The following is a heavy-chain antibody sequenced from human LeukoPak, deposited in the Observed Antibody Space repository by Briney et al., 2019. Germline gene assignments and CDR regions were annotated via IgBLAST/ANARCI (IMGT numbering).Heavy chain of an antibody. CDR2: INSDGSST. Sequence: GGSLRLSCAASGFTFSSYWMHWVRQAPGKGLVWVSRINSDGSSTSYADSVKGRFTISRDNSKNTLYLQMNSLRAEDTAVYYCAKDGFVREYYYYYMDVWGKGTTVTVSS. D-gene: IGHD2-21*01. CDR3: AKDGFVREYYYYYMDV. CDR1: GFTFSSYW. J-gene: IGHJ6*03. V-gene: IGHV3-74*01.